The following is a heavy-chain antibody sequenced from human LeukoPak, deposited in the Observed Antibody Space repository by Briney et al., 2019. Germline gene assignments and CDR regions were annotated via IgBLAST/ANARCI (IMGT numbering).Heavy chain of an antibody. CDR1: GGTFSSYA. Sequence: SVKVSCKASGGTFSSYAISWVRQAPGQGLEWMGRIIPILGIANYAQKFQGRVTITADKSTSTAYMELSSLRSEDTAVYYCARVGNESGMDVWGQGTTVTVSS. CDR3: ARVGNESGMDV. V-gene: IGHV1-69*04. J-gene: IGHJ6*02. CDR2: IIPILGIA.